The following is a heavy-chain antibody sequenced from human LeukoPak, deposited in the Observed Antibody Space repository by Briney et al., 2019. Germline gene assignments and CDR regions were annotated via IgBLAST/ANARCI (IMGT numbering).Heavy chain of an antibody. V-gene: IGHV3-30*02. J-gene: IGHJ6*03. CDR3: AKRDIVVVPAPDYFYYYYYMDV. CDR2: IRYDGSNK. D-gene: IGHD2-2*01. CDR1: GFTFSSYG. Sequence: PGGSLRLSCAASGFTFSSYGIHWVRQAPGKGLEWVAFIRYDGSNKYYADSVKGRFTISRDNSKNTLYLQMNSLRAEDTAVYYCAKRDIVVVPAPDYFYYYYYMDVWGKGTTVTISS.